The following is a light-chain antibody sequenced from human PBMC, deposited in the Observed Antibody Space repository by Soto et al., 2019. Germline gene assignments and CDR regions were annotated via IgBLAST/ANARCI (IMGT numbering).Light chain of an antibody. CDR3: ETLDINSWG. Sequence: QPVLTQSSSASASLGSSVKLTCTLDSGHSNYVIAWHQQQTGKAPRFLMTLQSSGGYNTGSGVPDRFSGSSSGADRYLTISNLQSDDEADYYCETLDINSWGLGGGTQLTVL. CDR1: SGHSNYV. J-gene: IGLJ3*02. V-gene: IGLV4-60*03. CDR2: LQSSGGY.